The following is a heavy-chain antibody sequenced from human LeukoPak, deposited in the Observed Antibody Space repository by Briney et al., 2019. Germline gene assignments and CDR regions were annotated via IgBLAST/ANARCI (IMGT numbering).Heavy chain of an antibody. D-gene: IGHD6-13*01. Sequence: PSETLSLTCAVYGGSFSGYYWSWIRQPPGKGLASIGEINHSGSTNYNPSLKSRVTISVDTSKNQFSLKLSSVTAADTAVYYCARHYRYSSSPGALRYWGQGTLVTVSS. CDR3: ARHYRYSSSPGALRY. CDR2: INHSGST. J-gene: IGHJ4*02. CDR1: GGSFSGYY. V-gene: IGHV4-34*01.